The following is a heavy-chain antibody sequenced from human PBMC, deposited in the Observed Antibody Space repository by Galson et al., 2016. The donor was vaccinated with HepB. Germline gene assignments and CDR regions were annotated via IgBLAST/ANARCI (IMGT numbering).Heavy chain of an antibody. V-gene: IGHV3-66*04. D-gene: IGHD6-19*01. CDR3: ARHRGWYGDGFFDY. CDR2: IYSGGDT. CDR1: GSTVSSNY. J-gene: IGHJ4*02. Sequence: SLRLSCAASGSTVSSNYMSWVRQAPGKGLEWVAVIYSGGDTYYADSVKDRFTISRDNSKNTPYLQMNSLRAEDTAVYYCARHRGWYGDGFFDYWGQGTLVTVSP.